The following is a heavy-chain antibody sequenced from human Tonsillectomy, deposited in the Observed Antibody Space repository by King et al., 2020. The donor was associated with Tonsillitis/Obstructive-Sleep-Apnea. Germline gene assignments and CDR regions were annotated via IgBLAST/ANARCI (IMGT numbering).Heavy chain of an antibody. V-gene: IGHV4-34*01. CDR1: GGSFSDYY. J-gene: IGHJ6*03. D-gene: IGHD2-2*01. CDR3: ARGDIVGEPAAHYYYYYLDI. CDR2: INHSGST. Sequence: VQLQQWGAGLLKPSETLSLTCAVYGGSFSDYYWNWIRQPPGKGLEWIGEINHSGSTNYNPSLKSRVTISVDTSKNQFSLKLSSVTAADTAVYYCARGDIVGEPAAHYYYYYLDIWGKGTTVTVSS.